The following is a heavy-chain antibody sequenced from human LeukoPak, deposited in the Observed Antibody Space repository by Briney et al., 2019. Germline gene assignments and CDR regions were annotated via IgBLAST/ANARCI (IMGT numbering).Heavy chain of an antibody. J-gene: IGHJ4*02. V-gene: IGHV4-38-2*02. D-gene: IGHD2-2*01. CDR2: IYYSGST. Sequence: PSETLSLTCTVSGYSISSGYYWGWIRQPPGKGLEWIGSIYYSGSTYYNPSLKSRVTISVDTSKNQFSLKLSSVTAADTAVYYCARHSVDAALGVVPAAMHDYWGQGTLVTVSS. CDR1: GYSISSGYY. CDR3: ARHSVDAALGVVPAAMHDY.